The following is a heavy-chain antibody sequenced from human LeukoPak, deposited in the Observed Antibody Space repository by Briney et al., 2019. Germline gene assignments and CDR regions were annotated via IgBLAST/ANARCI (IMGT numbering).Heavy chain of an antibody. D-gene: IGHD6-6*01. Sequence: PSETLSLTCTVSGGSISSYYWSWIRQPPGKGLEWIVYIHSSGSTNYTPSLKSRVSISVATSKNQFYLKLSSVTAADTAVYYCARLTRLSSSPDRYYFDYWGQGTLVTVSS. V-gene: IGHV4-4*09. J-gene: IGHJ4*02. CDR1: GGSISSYY. CDR3: ARLTRLSSSPDRYYFDY. CDR2: IHSSGST.